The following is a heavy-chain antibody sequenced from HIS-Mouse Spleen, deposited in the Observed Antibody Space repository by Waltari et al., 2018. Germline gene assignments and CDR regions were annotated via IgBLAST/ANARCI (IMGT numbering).Heavy chain of an antibody. CDR3: ARGQYYYDSSGYYYFDY. CDR1: GGSISSYY. D-gene: IGHD3-22*01. CDR2: IYYSGST. V-gene: IGHV4-59*01. Sequence: QVQLQESGPGLVKPSETLSLTCTVPGGSISSYYWSWIRQPPGKGLEWIGYIYYSGSTNYNPSLKSRVTISVDTSKNQFSLKLSSVTAADTAVYYCARGQYYYDSSGYYYFDYWGQGTLVTVSS. J-gene: IGHJ4*02.